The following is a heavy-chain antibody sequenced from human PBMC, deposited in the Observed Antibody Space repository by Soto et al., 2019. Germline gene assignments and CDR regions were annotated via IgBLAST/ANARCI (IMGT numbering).Heavy chain of an antibody. J-gene: IGHJ5*02. CDR1: GYTFTGYY. Sequence: ASVKVSCKASGYTFTGYYMHWVRQAPGQGLEWMGWINPNSGGTNYAQKFQGRVTMTRDTSISTAYMELSRLRSDDTAVYYCARVRRMARIRNNWFDPWGQGTLVTVSS. V-gene: IGHV1-2*02. CDR2: INPNSGGT. D-gene: IGHD5-12*01. CDR3: ARVRRMARIRNNWFDP.